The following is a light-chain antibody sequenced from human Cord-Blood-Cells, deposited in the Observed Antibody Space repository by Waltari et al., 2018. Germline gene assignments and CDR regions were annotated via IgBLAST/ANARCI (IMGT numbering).Light chain of an antibody. CDR3: QQYYSTPPWT. J-gene: IGKJ1*01. Sequence: DLQITQSPSSPSTSAGDRVTLSCRASQGISNSLAWYQQKPGKAPKLLLYAASRLESGVPSRFSGSGSGTDYTLTISSLQPEDFATYYCQQYYSTPPWTFGQGTKVEIK. CDR1: QGISNS. V-gene: IGKV1-NL1*01. CDR2: AAS.